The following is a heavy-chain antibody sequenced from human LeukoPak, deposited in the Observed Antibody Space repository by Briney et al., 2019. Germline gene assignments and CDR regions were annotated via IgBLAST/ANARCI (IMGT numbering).Heavy chain of an antibody. Sequence: GGSLRLSCAASGFTFSSYWMHWVRQAPGKGLVWVSRINSDGSSTSYADSVKGRFTISRDNAKNTLYLQMNSLRAEDTAVYYCARALVVPTAMDAFDIWGQGTMVTVSS. CDR1: GFTFSSYW. D-gene: IGHD2-2*01. CDR3: ARALVVPTAMDAFDI. J-gene: IGHJ3*02. CDR2: INSDGSST. V-gene: IGHV3-74*01.